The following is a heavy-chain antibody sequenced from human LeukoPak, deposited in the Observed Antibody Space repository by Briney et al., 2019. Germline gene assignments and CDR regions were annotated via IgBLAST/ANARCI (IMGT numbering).Heavy chain of an antibody. V-gene: IGHV1-8*01. Sequence: GASVNVSCKASGYTLTRHDMNWVRQAPGQGLEWIGWINPNSGKTGFAQKFQGRVTLTRNTSISTAYMELSRLRSEDTAVYYCARIGGHFFYYYMDVWGKGTTVTVSS. CDR3: ARIGGHFFYYYMDV. CDR1: GYTLTRHD. CDR2: INPNSGKT. J-gene: IGHJ6*03.